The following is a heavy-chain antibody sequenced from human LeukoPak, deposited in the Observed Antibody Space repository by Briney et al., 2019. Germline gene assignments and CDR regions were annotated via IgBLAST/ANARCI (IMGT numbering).Heavy chain of an antibody. D-gene: IGHD3-10*01. CDR2: INHSGST. Sequence: SETLSLTCAAYGGSFSGYYWSWIRQPPGKGLEWIGEINHSGSTNYSPSLKSRVTISVDTSKNQFSLKLSSVTAADTAVYYCARVKGYYGSGSYSLDYWGQGTLVTVSS. CDR1: GGSFSGYY. V-gene: IGHV4-34*01. J-gene: IGHJ4*02. CDR3: ARVKGYYGSGSYSLDY.